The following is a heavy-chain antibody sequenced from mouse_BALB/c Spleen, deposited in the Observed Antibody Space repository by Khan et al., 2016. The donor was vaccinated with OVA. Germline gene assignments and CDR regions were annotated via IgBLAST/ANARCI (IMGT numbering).Heavy chain of an antibody. CDR2: INPSSGYN. J-gene: IGHJ3*01. D-gene: IGHD1-1*01. Sequence: QVQLKQSGAELARPGASVKMSCKASGYIFTSYMMHWIKQRPGQGLEWIGDINPSSGYNNYNQKFKDKATLTADESSSTAYMQLSSLTSEDSAVXYCARGGYGSFGYWGQGTLVTVSA. CDR1: GYIFTSYM. CDR3: ARGGYGSFGY. V-gene: IGHV1-4*01.